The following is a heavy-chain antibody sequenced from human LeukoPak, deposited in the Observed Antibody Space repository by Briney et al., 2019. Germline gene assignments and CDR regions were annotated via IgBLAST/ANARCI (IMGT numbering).Heavy chain of an antibody. J-gene: IGHJ4*02. CDR1: GFTFSSYS. Sequence: GGSLRLSCAASGFTFSSYSMNWVRQAPGKGLEWVSFISSSSSTIYHADSVKGRFTISRDNARNSLYLQMNSLRAEDTAVYYCARDRGGSYSAIDYWGQGTLVTVSS. V-gene: IGHV3-48*04. D-gene: IGHD1-26*01. CDR3: ARDRGGSYSAIDY. CDR2: ISSSSSTI.